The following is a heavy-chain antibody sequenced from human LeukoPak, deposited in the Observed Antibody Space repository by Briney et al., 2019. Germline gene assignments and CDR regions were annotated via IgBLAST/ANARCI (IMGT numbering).Heavy chain of an antibody. Sequence: SGGSLRLSCAASGFTFDDYAMHWVRQAPGKGLEWVSGISWNSGSIGYADSVKGRFTISRDNAKNSLYLQMNSLRAEDTALYYCAKDEAYVGASYFDYWGQGTLVTVSS. CDR2: ISWNSGSI. CDR1: GFTFDDYA. D-gene: IGHD1-26*01. CDR3: AKDEAYVGASYFDY. V-gene: IGHV3-9*01. J-gene: IGHJ4*02.